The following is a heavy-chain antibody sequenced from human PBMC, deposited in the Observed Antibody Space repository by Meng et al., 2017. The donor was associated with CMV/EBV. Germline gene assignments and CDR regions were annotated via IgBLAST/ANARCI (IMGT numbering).Heavy chain of an antibody. Sequence: SFTGFGYSLTSYWIGWVRQMPGKGLEWMGIIYPGDSDTRYSPSFQGQVTISADKSISTAYLQWSSLKASDTAMYYCARRWENWFDPWGQGTLVTVSS. CDR1: GYSLTSYW. CDR3: ARRWENWFDP. D-gene: IGHD1-26*01. J-gene: IGHJ5*02. CDR2: IYPGDSDT. V-gene: IGHV5-51*01.